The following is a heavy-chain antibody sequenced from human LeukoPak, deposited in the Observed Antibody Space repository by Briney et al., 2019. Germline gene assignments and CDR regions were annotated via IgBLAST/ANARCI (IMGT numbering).Heavy chain of an antibody. D-gene: IGHD6-19*01. CDR3: AKVIGIAVEGVLYFDY. J-gene: IGHJ4*02. V-gene: IGHV3-23*01. CDR2: ISGSGGST. CDR1: GFTFSSYA. Sequence: GGSLRLSCAASGFTFSSYAMSWVRQAPGKGLEWVSAISGSGGSTYYADSVKGRFTISRDNSKNTLYLQMNSLRAEDTAVYYCAKVIGIAVEGVLYFDYWGQGTLVTVSS.